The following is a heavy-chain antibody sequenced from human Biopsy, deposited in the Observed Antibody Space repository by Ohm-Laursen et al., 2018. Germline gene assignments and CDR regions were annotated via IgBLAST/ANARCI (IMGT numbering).Heavy chain of an antibody. CDR3: AKDVRVKVQLDGMDV. D-gene: IGHD1-1*01. V-gene: IGHV3-9*01. CDR1: GFTFSTYA. J-gene: IGHJ6*02. CDR2: ISWHSGSR. Sequence: SLRLSCAASGFTFSTYAMSWVRQAPGKGLEWVSGISWHSGSRGYADSVKGRFTISRDNAKKLLYLQMNSLRAEDTALYYCAKDVRVKVQLDGMDVWGQGTTVTVSS.